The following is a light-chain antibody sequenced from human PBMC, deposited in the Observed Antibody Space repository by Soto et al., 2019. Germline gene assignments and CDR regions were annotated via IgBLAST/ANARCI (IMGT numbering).Light chain of an antibody. CDR1: QSVLYSSKNKNY. J-gene: IGKJ4*01. CDR3: QQCYTTPPT. CDR2: WAS. Sequence: DIVMTQSPDSLAVSLGERATINCKSSQSVLYSSKNKNYLAWYQQKPGQPPKLLIYWASTRESGVPDRFSGSGSGTDFSLTISSVQAGDVAVYYCQQCYTTPPTFGGGTKVEIK. V-gene: IGKV4-1*01.